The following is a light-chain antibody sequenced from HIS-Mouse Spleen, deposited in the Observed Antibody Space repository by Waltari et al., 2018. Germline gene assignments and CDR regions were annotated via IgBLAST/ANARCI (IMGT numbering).Light chain of an antibody. CDR2: EDS. J-gene: IGLJ2*01. Sequence: SYELTQPPSVSVSPGQTARITCSGDALPKKYAHWYQQKSGQAPVLVIYEDSNRPSGIPEGFSGSSSGTMATLTISGAQVEDEADYYCYSTDSSGNHRVFGGGTKLTVL. CDR1: ALPKKY. CDR3: YSTDSSGNHRV. V-gene: IGLV3-10*01.